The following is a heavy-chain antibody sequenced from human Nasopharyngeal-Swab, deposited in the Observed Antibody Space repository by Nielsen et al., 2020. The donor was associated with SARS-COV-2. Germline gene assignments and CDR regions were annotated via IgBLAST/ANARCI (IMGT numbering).Heavy chain of an antibody. J-gene: IGHJ5*02. CDR1: GDTFTTYG. D-gene: IGHD1-1*01. V-gene: IGHV1-69*13. CDR2: IIPIFGTA. CDR3: ARIAVHHNWFDP. Sequence: SVKVSCKASGDTFTTYGLSWVRQAPGQGLEWMGGIIPIFGTANYAQKFQGRVTITADESTSTAYMELSSLRSEDTAVYYCARIAVHHNWFDPWGQGTLVTVSS.